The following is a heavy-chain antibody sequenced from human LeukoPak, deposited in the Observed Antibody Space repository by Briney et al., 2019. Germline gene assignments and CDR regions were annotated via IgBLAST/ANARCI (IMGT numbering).Heavy chain of an antibody. CDR3: ARVNWNDGEDYFDY. V-gene: IGHV3-21*01. Sequence: GGSLGLSCAASGFTFSSYSMNWVRQAPGKGLEWVSSISSSSSYIYYADSVKGRFTISRDNAKNSLYLQMNSLRAEDTAVYYCARVNWNDGEDYFDYWGQGTLVTVSS. D-gene: IGHD1-1*01. CDR2: ISSSSSYI. CDR1: GFTFSSYS. J-gene: IGHJ4*02.